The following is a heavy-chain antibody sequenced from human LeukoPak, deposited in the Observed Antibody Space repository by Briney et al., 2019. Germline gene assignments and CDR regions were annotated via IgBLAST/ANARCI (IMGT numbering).Heavy chain of an antibody. CDR2: ISSSSSTI. J-gene: IGHJ4*02. V-gene: IGHV3-48*01. CDR3: AKDYNRAYYYGSGFDY. D-gene: IGHD3-10*01. CDR1: GFTFSSYR. Sequence: GGSLRLSCAASGFTFSSYRMNWVRQAPGKGLEWVSYISSSSSTIYYADSVKGRFTISRDNAKNSLYLQMNSLRAEDTAVYYCAKDYNRAYYYGSGFDYWGQGTLVTVSS.